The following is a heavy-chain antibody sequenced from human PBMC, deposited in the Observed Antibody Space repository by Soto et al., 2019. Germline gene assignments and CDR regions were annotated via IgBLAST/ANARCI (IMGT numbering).Heavy chain of an antibody. J-gene: IGHJ6*03. CDR2: ISDYNGNT. Sequence: ASVKVSCTSSGYTFTSYGITWVRQAPGQGLEWMGWISDYNGNTNYAQKLQGRVTMTTDTSTSTAYMGLWSLRSDDTAVYYCASVSVGKQGPELVSYYYYYYMDVWGKGTTVTGLL. V-gene: IGHV1-18*01. D-gene: IGHD6-13*01. CDR3: ASVSVGKQGPELVSYYYYYYMDV. CDR1: GYTFTSYG.